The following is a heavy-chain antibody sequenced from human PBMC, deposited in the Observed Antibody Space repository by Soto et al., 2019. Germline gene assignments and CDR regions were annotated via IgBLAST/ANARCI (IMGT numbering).Heavy chain of an antibody. V-gene: IGHV1-18*01. CDR2: INCHNGNT. Sequence: ASVKVSCKASGYSFSSYGISWARQAPGQGLEWMGWINCHNGNTHYAQKLQGRATMTTDTFTSTAYMELRSLRSDDTAVYYCARKDGWFGTYGMDAWGQGTTVTVSS. CDR1: GYSFSSYG. D-gene: IGHD3-10*01. CDR3: ARKDGWFGTYGMDA. J-gene: IGHJ6*02.